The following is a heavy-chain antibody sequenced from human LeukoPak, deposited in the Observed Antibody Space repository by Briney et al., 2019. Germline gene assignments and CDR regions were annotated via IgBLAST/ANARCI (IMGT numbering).Heavy chain of an antibody. CDR2: IRAGGGSS. D-gene: IGHD3-9*01. J-gene: IGHJ4*02. CDR3: AKAYHFLTGDTSVDS. V-gene: IGHV3-23*01. CDR1: GYTFSNYA. Sequence: GGSLRLSCVASGYTFSNYAISWVRQAPGKGLEWVSTIRAGGGSSYYADSVKGRLTISRDNSKSSLYLQMNSQSAEDTSVYYYAKAYHFLTGDTSVDSWGQGTLVTGSS.